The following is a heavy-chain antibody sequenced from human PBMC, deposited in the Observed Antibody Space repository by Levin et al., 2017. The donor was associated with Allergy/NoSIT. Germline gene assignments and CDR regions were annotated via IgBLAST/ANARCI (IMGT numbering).Heavy chain of an antibody. CDR2: IFYDGSIK. CDR1: GFRFSTNG. V-gene: IGHV3-30*18. Sequence: GESLKISCVVSGFRFSTNGMHWVRQAPGKGLEWVAVIFYDGSIKYYADSVRGRFTISRDNSKNTLYLQMNSLRTEDTDVYYCAKGAEECELLGSDYWGQGTLVTVSS. J-gene: IGHJ4*02. CDR3: AKGAEECELLGSDY. D-gene: IGHD1-26*01.